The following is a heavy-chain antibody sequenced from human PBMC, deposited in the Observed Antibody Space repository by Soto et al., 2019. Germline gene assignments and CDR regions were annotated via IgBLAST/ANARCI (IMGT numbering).Heavy chain of an antibody. V-gene: IGHV3-9*01. J-gene: IGHJ4*02. CDR1: GFTCDDYA. CDR2: ISWNSGSI. Sequence: EVQLVESGGGLVQPGRSLRLSCAASGFTCDDYAMHWVRQAPGKGLEWVSGISWNSGSIGYADSEKGRFTISRDNAKNSLYLQMNSLRAEDTALYYCAKDITERAAAGIDYWGQGPLVTVSS. CDR3: AKDITERAAAGIDY. D-gene: IGHD6-13*01.